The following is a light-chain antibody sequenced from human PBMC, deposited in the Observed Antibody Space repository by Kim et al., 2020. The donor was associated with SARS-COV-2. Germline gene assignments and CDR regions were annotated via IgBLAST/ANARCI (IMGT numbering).Light chain of an antibody. J-gene: IGKJ4*01. CDR1: QNIRSN. CDR3: QQYINWPLT. V-gene: IGKV3-15*01. CDR2: GAS. Sequence: VSPGERATRSCRSRQNIRSNLAWDQQKPGQAPRLLIYGASTRATAIPARFSGSGSGTEFTLLISSLQSEDFAVYFCQQYINWPLTFGGGTKVDIK.